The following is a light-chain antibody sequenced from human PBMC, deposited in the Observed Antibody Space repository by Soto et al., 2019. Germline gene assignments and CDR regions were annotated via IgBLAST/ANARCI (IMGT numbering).Light chain of an antibody. J-gene: IGKJ4*01. V-gene: IGKV1-33*01. CDR2: DAS. Sequence: DTQMTQSPSSLSASVGDRVAITCRASQDVTHYLNWYQQRPGNAPKLLIFDASKLETGVPSRFSGSGSGTHFTFTISSLQPEDVATYYCQQYDKFPLAFGGGTKVEIK. CDR3: QQYDKFPLA. CDR1: QDVTHY.